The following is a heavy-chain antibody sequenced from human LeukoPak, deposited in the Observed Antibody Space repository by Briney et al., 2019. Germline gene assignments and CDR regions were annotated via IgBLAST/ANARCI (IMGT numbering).Heavy chain of an antibody. Sequence: SGTLSLTCAVSGGSISSSNWWSWVRQPPEKGLEWIGEIYHSGSTNYNPSLKSRVTISVDKSKNQFSLKLSSVTAADTAVYYCASWVDYYDSSGYYYWDQGTLVTVSS. CDR2: IYHSGST. V-gene: IGHV4-4*02. CDR3: ASWVDYYDSSGYYY. CDR1: GGSISSSNW. J-gene: IGHJ4*02. D-gene: IGHD3-22*01.